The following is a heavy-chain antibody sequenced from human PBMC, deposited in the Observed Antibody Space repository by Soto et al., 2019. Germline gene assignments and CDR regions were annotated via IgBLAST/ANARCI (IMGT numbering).Heavy chain of an antibody. CDR1: GGPISSSNW. CDR2: IYHTGST. Sequence: QVQLQESGPGLVKPSGTLSLTCAVSGGPISSSNWWSWVRQPPGKGLEWIGEIYHTGSTNYNPSLKSRVTISVDKPKNQFSLNLSSVTAADTAVYYCARAKTHGGYSYGSDYWGQGTLVTVSS. CDR3: ARAKTHGGYSYGSDY. J-gene: IGHJ4*02. D-gene: IGHD5-18*01. V-gene: IGHV4-4*02.